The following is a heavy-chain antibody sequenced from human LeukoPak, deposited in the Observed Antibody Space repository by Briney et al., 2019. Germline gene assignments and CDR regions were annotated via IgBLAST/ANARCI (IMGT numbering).Heavy chain of an antibody. CDR3: ARVVRGVISSWFDP. Sequence: GGSLGLSCAASGFTFGSYWMSWVRQAPGKGLEWVANIKQDGSEKYYVDSVKGRFTISRDNAKNSLYLQMNSLRAEDTAVYYCARVVRGVISSWFDPWGQGTLVTVSS. CDR1: GFTFGSYW. CDR2: IKQDGSEK. V-gene: IGHV3-7*03. J-gene: IGHJ5*02. D-gene: IGHD3-10*01.